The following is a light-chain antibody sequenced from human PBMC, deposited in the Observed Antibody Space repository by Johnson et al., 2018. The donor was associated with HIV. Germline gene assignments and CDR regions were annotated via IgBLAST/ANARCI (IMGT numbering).Light chain of an antibody. J-gene: IGLJ1*01. CDR2: ENN. CDR3: GTWDSSLSAGRYV. V-gene: IGLV1-51*02. CDR1: SSDMGNYA. Sequence: QSVLTQPPSVSAAPGQKVTISCSGSSSDMGNYAVSWYQQLPGTAPKLLIYENNKRPSGIPDRFSGSKSGTSATLGITGLQTGDEADYYCGTWDSSLSAGRYVFGTGTKVTVL.